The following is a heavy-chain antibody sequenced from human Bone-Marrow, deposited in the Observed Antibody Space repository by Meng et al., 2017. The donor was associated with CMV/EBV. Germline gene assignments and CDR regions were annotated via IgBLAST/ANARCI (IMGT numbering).Heavy chain of an antibody. CDR2: ISWNSGSI. V-gene: IGHV3-9*03. Sequence: SLRPSCAASGFTFDDYAMHWVRQAPGKGLEWVSGISWNSGSIGYADSVKGRFTISRDNAKNSLYLQMNSLRAEDMALYYCAKDNDSSGCLDYWGQGTLVTVSS. D-gene: IGHD3-22*01. CDR3: AKDNDSSGCLDY. CDR1: GFTFDDYA. J-gene: IGHJ4*02.